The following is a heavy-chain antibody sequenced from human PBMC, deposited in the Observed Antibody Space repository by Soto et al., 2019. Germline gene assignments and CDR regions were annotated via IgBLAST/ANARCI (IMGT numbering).Heavy chain of an antibody. J-gene: IGHJ3*01. CDR2: ISDSGDRT. CDR1: GFTLSMSA. V-gene: IGHV3-23*01. D-gene: IGHD3-16*02. Sequence: GGSLRLSCASSGFTLSMSAVNWVRQAPGKGREWVSYISDSGDRTYYADSVKGRFTISRDRSKNTVSLQMDSLRAEDTAVYYCAKDRGIIVKAGDAFDVWGQGTKVTVSS. CDR3: AKDRGIIVKAGDAFDV.